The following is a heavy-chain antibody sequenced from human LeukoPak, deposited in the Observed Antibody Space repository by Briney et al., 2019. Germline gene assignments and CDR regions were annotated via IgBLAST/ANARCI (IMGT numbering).Heavy chain of an antibody. D-gene: IGHD2-21*02. CDR3: ARAGAYCGGDCYSYYYYYMDV. V-gene: IGHV1-18*01. J-gene: IGHJ6*03. CDR2: ISAYNGNT. CDR1: GYTFTSYG. Sequence: DSVTVSCKASGYTFTSYGISWVRQAPGEGLEGMGWISAYNGNTNYAQKLQGRVTMTTDTSTSTAYMELRSLRSDDTAVYYCARAGAYCGGDCYSYYYYYMDVWGKGTTVTISS.